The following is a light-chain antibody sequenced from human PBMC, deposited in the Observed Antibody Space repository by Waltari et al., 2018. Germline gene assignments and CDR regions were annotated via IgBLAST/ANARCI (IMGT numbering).Light chain of an antibody. CDR1: SSDIGVSNY. CDR2: HVN. Sequence: QSALTQPASVSGSPGQSITISCTGTSSDIGVSNYVSWYQQHPGKAPKLLIYHVNTRPSGVSNGVSGSKSGKTASRTSSGLQAEDESDYYCSTYTTTNTLEVSFGTGTKLTVL. CDR3: STYTTTNTLEVS. J-gene: IGLJ2*01. V-gene: IGLV2-14*03.